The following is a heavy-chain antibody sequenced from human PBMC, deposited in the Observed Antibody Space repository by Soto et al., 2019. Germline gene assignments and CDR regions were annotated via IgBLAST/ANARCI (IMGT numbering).Heavy chain of an antibody. J-gene: IGHJ4*02. CDR3: AKGYGYYFDS. CDR1: GFTFRNYW. V-gene: IGHV3-7*03. Sequence: EVQLVESGGGLVQPGGSLRLSCAASGFTFRNYWMSWVRQAPGKGLEWVLSIKHDGSETYSVDSVSGRFTSSRDNAENSVDLQMHSLRADDTAVYFCAKGYGYYFDSWGQGTQVTVSS. D-gene: IGHD5-18*01. CDR2: IKHDGSET.